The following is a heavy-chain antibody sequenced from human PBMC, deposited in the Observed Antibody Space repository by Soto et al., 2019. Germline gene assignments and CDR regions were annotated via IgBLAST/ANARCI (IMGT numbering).Heavy chain of an antibody. V-gene: IGHV6-1*01. CDR3: ARDQVPAALLGWFDP. Sequence: SQTLSLTCAISGDSVSSNSAAWNWIRQSPSRGLEWLGRTYYRSKWYNDYAVSVKSRMTFNPDTSKNQFSLKLSSVTAADTAVYYCARDQVPAALLGWFDPWGQGTLVTVSS. CDR1: GDSVSSNSAA. CDR2: TYYRSKWYN. D-gene: IGHD2-2*01. J-gene: IGHJ5*02.